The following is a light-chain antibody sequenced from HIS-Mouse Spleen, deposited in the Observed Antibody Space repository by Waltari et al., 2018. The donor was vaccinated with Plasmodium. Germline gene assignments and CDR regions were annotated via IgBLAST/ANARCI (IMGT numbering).Light chain of an antibody. V-gene: IGKV3-15*01. Sequence: EIVMTQSTATLSVSPGARATLSCRASQSDSSNLAWYQQKPGQAPSLLIYGASTRATGIPARFSGSGSGTEFTLTISSLQSEDFAVYYCQQYNNWSFTFGPGTKVDIK. CDR1: QSDSSN. CDR2: GAS. CDR3: QQYNNWSFT. J-gene: IGKJ3*01.